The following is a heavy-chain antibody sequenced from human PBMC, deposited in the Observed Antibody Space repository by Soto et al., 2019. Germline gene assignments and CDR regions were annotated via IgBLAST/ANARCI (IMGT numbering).Heavy chain of an antibody. CDR1: GFTFSSYA. V-gene: IGHV3-30-3*01. J-gene: IGHJ4*02. D-gene: IGHD6-19*01. CDR3: ARDARQWLVRSGYFDY. CDR2: ISYDGSNK. Sequence: QVQLVESGGGVVQPGRSLRLSCAASGFTFSSYAMHWVRQAPGKGLEWVAVISYDGSNKYYADSVKGRFTISRDNSKNTLYLQMNSLRAEDTAVYYCARDARQWLVRSGYFDYWGQGTLVTVSS.